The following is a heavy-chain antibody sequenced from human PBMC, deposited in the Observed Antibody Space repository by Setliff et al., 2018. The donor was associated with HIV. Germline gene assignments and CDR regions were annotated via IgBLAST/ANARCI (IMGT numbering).Heavy chain of an antibody. CDR3: ARDKTYCNYSRCSRAGWYFDL. CDR2: IYHSGTT. Sequence: SETLSLTCAVSGYAISSRYYWSWIRQPPGRGLEWIGSIYHSGTTHYNPSLKSRVTISVDTSKNQFSLKLSSVTAADTAVYYCARDKTYCNYSRCSRAGWYFDLWGRGTLVTVS. D-gene: IGHD2-2*01. CDR1: GYAISSRYY. V-gene: IGHV4-38-2*02. J-gene: IGHJ2*01.